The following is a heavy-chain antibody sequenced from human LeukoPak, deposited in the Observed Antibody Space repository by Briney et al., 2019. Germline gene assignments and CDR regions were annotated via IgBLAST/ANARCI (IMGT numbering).Heavy chain of an antibody. Sequence: SGPVLVNPTETLTLTCTVSGFSLSNARMGVSWIRQPPGKALEWLAHIFSNDEKSYSTSLKSRLTISKDTSKSQVVLTMTNMDPVDTATYYCARIRYGDYHYCFDYWGQGTLVTVSS. CDR3: ARIRYGDYHYCFDY. J-gene: IGHJ4*02. CDR1: GFSLSNARMG. V-gene: IGHV2-26*01. D-gene: IGHD4-17*01. CDR2: IFSNDEK.